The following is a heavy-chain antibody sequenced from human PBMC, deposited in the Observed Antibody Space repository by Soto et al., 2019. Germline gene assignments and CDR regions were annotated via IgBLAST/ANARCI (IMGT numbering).Heavy chain of an antibody. Sequence: GGSLRLSCAASVFTFSNAWMSWVRQAPGKGLEWVGRIYSKTDGGTTDYAAPVKGRFTISRDDSKNTLYLQMNSLKTEDTAVYYCTTLWLGGPGLDPWGQGTLVTVSS. CDR1: VFTFSNAW. CDR2: IYSKTDGGTT. J-gene: IGHJ5*02. D-gene: IGHD3-10*01. CDR3: TTLWLGGPGLDP. V-gene: IGHV3-15*01.